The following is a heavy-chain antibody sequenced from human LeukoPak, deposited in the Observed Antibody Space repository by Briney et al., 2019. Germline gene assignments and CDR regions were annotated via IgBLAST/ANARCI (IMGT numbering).Heavy chain of an antibody. V-gene: IGHV4-61*01. CDR2: IYYSGSA. J-gene: IGHJ4*02. CDR1: GGSVSSGSYY. CDR3: ARTYGSGSYDY. Sequence: SETLSLTCTVSGGSVSSGSYYWSWIRQPPGKGLEWVGYIYYSGSANYNPSLKSRVTISVDTSKNQFSLKLSSVTAADTAVYYCARTYGSGSYDYWGQGTLATVSS. D-gene: IGHD3-10*01.